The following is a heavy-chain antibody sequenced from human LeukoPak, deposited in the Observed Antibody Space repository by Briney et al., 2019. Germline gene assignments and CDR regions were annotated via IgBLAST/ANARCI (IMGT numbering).Heavy chain of an antibody. D-gene: IGHD1-26*01. V-gene: IGHV4-30-2*01. CDR3: ARDGLGATTGGYY. Sequence: SETLSLTCTVSGGSISSGGYYWSWIRQPPGKGLEWIGYIYHSGSTYYNPSLKSRVTISVDRSKNQFSLKLSSVTAADTAVYYCARDGLGATTGGYYWGQGTLVTVSS. CDR2: IYHSGST. J-gene: IGHJ4*02. CDR1: GGSISSGGYY.